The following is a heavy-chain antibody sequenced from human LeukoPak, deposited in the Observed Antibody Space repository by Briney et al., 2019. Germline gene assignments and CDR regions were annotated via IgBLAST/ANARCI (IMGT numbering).Heavy chain of an antibody. CDR2: ISSSGSTI. CDR3: ATYSSGRRSYYYYYMDV. J-gene: IGHJ6*03. D-gene: IGHD6-19*01. V-gene: IGHV3-48*03. CDR1: GFTFSSYE. Sequence: PGGSLRLSCAASGFTFSSYEMNWVRQAPGKGLEWVSYISSSGSTIYYADSVKGRFTISRDNAKNSLYLQMNSLRAEDTAVYYCATYSSGRRSYYYYYMDVWGKGTTVTISS.